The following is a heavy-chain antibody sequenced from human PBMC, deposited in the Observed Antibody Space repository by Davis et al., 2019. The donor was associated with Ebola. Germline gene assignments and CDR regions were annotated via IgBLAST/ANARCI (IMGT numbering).Heavy chain of an antibody. Sequence: GGSLRLSCAASGFTFSSYSLHCVRQAPGKGLEWVSSITSSSSYIYYADSVKVRFTISRDNAKTSLYLQMNSLRAEDTAVYYCAREGDPLRFLGGRYPWYFDYWGQGTLVTVSS. CDR1: GFTFSSYS. D-gene: IGHD3-3*01. J-gene: IGHJ4*02. CDR3: AREGDPLRFLGGRYPWYFDY. CDR2: ITSSSSYI. V-gene: IGHV3-21*01.